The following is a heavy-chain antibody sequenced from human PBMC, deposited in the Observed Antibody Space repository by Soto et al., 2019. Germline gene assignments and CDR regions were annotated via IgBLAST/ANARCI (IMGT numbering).Heavy chain of an antibody. CDR1: GYTFTGYA. Sequence: GASVKVSCKASGYTFTGYAMHWVRQAPGQRLEWMGWISAYNGNTNYAQKLQGRVTMTTDTSTSTAYMELRSLRSDDTAVYYCASSSGVPAAFDWGQGTLVTVSS. D-gene: IGHD2-2*01. V-gene: IGHV1-18*01. CDR3: ASSSGVPAAFD. J-gene: IGHJ4*02. CDR2: ISAYNGNT.